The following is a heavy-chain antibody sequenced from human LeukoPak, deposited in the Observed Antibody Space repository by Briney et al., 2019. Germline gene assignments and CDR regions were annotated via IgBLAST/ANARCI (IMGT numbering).Heavy chain of an antibody. V-gene: IGHV3-30-3*01. CDR2: ISYDGSNK. CDR1: GFTFSSYA. Sequence: PGGSLRLSCAASGFTFSSYAMHWVRQAPGKGPEWVAVISYDGSNKYYADSVKGRFTISGDNSKNTLYLQMNSLRAEDTAVYYCAKDPVVERPKYSSSSGDYYYYMDVWGKGTTVTVSS. CDR3: AKDPVVERPKYSSSSGDYYYYMDV. D-gene: IGHD6-6*01. J-gene: IGHJ6*03.